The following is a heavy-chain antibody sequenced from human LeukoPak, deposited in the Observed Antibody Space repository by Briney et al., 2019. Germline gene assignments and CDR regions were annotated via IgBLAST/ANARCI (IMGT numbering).Heavy chain of an antibody. CDR2: MNPRSGSK. J-gene: IGHJ4*02. CDR3: TKGLRADF. Sequence: ASVKVSCKTSGYTFTNYDVNWVRQATGQGLEWMGWMNPRSGSKVYAQKFQGRVIMTSDNSINTVYMELTSLRSDDTAVYYCTKGLRADFWGQGTQVTVSS. CDR1: GYTFTNYD. V-gene: IGHV1-8*01.